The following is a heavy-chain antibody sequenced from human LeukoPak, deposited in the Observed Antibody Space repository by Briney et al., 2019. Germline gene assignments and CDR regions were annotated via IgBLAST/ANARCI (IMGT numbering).Heavy chain of an antibody. Sequence: GGSLRLSWVVSGFTFDEYGMSWVRQAPGKGLEWVSGINWNGGSTGYADSVKGRFTISRDNAKNSLYLQMNSLRVEDTAFYYCARGDYYGSSGYYALIDYWGQGTLVTVSS. CDR2: INWNGGST. V-gene: IGHV3-20*04. J-gene: IGHJ4*02. CDR1: GFTFDEYG. CDR3: ARGDYYGSSGYYALIDY. D-gene: IGHD3-22*01.